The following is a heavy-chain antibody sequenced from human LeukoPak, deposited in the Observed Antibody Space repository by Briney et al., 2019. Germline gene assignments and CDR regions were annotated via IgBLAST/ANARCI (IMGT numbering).Heavy chain of an antibody. D-gene: IGHD3-10*01. CDR1: GFTFSSYG. J-gene: IGHJ6*03. CDR3: AKPYGFRFDKYYYMDV. CDR2: ISGSGGST. Sequence: PGGSLRLSCAASGFTFSSYGMSWVRQAPGKGLEWVSAISGSGGSTYYADSVKGRFTISRDNSKNTLYLQMNSLRAEDTAVYYCAKPYGFRFDKYYYMDVWGKGTTVTVSS. V-gene: IGHV3-23*01.